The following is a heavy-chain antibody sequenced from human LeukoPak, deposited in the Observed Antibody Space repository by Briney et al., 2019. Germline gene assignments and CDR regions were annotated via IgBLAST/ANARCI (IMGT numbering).Heavy chain of an antibody. Sequence: GGSLRLSYAASGFTFSSYAMSWVRQAPGKGLEWVSAISGSGGSTYYADSVKGRFTISRDNSKNTLYLQMNSLRAEDTAVYYCAKHERYSKYYFDYWGQGTLVTVSS. J-gene: IGHJ4*02. V-gene: IGHV3-23*01. CDR3: AKHERYSKYYFDY. CDR1: GFTFSSYA. CDR2: ISGSGGST. D-gene: IGHD6-13*01.